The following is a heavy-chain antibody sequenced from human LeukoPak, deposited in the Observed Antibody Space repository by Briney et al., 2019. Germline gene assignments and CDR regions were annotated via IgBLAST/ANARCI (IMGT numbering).Heavy chain of an antibody. D-gene: IGHD1-26*01. CDR2: ISSSGSTI. J-gene: IGHJ4*02. CDR3: ASSLGWELPFDY. V-gene: IGHV3-11*01. CDR1: GFTLSDYY. Sequence: GGSLRLSCAASGFTLSDYYMSWIRQAPGKGLEWVSYISSSGSTIYYADSVKGRFTISRDNAKNSLYLQMNSLRAEDTAVYYCASSLGWELPFDYWGQGTLVTVSS.